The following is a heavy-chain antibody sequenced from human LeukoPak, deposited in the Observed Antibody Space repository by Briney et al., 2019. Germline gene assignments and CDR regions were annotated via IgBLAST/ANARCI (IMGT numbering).Heavy chain of an antibody. V-gene: IGHV3-30-3*01. CDR1: GFTFSSYA. CDR2: ISYDGSNK. CDR3: LGSYGYADAFDI. J-gene: IGHJ3*02. Sequence: PGGSLRLSCAASGFTFSSYAMLWVRQAPGKGLEWVAVISYDGSNKYYADSVKGRFTISRDNSKNTLYLQMNSLRTEDTALYYCLGSYGYADAFDIWGQGTMVTVSS. D-gene: IGHD5-18*01.